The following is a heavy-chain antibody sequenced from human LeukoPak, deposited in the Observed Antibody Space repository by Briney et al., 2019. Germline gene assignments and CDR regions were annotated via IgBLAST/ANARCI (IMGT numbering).Heavy chain of an antibody. D-gene: IGHD3-10*01. J-gene: IGHJ4*02. Sequence: ASVKVSCKASGYTFTSYDINWVRQATGQGLEWMGWMNPNSGNTGYAQKFQGRVTITRNTSISTAYMELSSLRSEDTAVYYCAREQGVVGLLNFGEPYDYWGQGTLVAVSS. CDR1: GYTFTSYD. V-gene: IGHV1-8*03. CDR2: MNPNSGNT. CDR3: AREQGVVGLLNFGEPYDY.